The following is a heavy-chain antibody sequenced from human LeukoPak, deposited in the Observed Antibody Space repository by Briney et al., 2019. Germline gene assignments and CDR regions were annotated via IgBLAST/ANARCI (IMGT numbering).Heavy chain of an antibody. Sequence: GGSLRLSCAVSGFTFSDYGMHWVRQAPGKGLEYVSTISSNGGSTYYANSVKGRFTVSRDNSKNTLYLQMGSLRAEDMAVYYCARDSSSRPFDYSGQGTLVTVSS. CDR2: ISSNGGST. CDR1: GFTFSDYG. J-gene: IGHJ4*02. D-gene: IGHD6-19*01. CDR3: ARDSSSRPFDY. V-gene: IGHV3-64*01.